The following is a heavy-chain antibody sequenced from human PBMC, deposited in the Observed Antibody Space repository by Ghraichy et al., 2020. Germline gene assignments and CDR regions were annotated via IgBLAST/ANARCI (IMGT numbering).Heavy chain of an antibody. CDR1: GGSISSGSYY. V-gene: IGHV4-61*02. Sequence: SETLSLTCTVSGGSISSGSYYWRWIRQPAGKGLEWIGRVYTSGSSNYNPSLKSRVAMSVDTSKNQFSLTVSSVTAADTAMYYCARACGYSGYDGTYYYYYMDVWGKGPRSPSP. J-gene: IGHJ6*03. CDR3: ARACGYSGYDGTYYYYYMDV. D-gene: IGHD5-12*01. CDR2: VYTSGSS.